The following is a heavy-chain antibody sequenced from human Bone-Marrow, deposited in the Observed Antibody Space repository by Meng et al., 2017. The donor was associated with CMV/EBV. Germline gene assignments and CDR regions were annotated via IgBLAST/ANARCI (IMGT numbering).Heavy chain of an antibody. D-gene: IGHD3-22*01. V-gene: IGHV1-69*05. CDR3: ARGSHLNYDSSSYGMDV. CDR1: GYTFTGYY. CDR2: IIPIFGTA. J-gene: IGHJ6*02. Sequence: SVKVSCKASGYTFTGYYMHWVRQAPGQGLEWMGGIIPIFGTANYAQKFQGRVTITTDESTSTAYMELSSLRSEDTAVYYCARGSHLNYDSSSYGMDVWGQGTTVTVSS.